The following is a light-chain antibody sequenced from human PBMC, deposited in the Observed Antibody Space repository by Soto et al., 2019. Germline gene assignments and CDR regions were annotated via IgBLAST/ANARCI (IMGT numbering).Light chain of an antibody. V-gene: IGKV3-20*01. CDR3: QQYGSSPGT. CDR1: QSVTSSY. J-gene: IGKJ1*01. Sequence: EIVLTQSPCTLSLSPGERATLSCRASQSVTSSYLAWYQQKPGQAPRLLIYGASSRATGIPDRFSGSGSGTDFTLTISRLEPEDFAVYYCQQYGSSPGTFAQRTKVAIK. CDR2: GAS.